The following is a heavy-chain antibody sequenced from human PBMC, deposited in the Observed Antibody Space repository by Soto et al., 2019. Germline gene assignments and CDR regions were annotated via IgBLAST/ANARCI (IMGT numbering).Heavy chain of an antibody. V-gene: IGHV1-69*01. D-gene: IGHD1-1*01. Sequence: QVQVVQSGAEVKKPGSSVKVSCKASGGTFSNYAISWVRQAPGHGLEWVGGIIPLTETPVYAQTVQGRLTITADEITSAPYMEPSSLRSDAPAVYYCAIATRNRSTCDFWGKGSLVTVSS. J-gene: IGHJ4*02. CDR1: GGTFSNYA. CDR2: IIPLTETP. CDR3: AIATRNRSTCDF.